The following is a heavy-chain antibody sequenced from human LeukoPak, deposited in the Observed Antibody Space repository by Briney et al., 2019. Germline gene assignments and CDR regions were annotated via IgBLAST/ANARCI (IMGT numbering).Heavy chain of an antibody. V-gene: IGHV3-30-3*01. Sequence: GRSLRLSCAASVFTFSSYAMHWVRQAPGKGLEWVAVISYDGSNKYYADSVKGRFTISRDNSKNTLYLQMNSLRAEDTAVYYCARDRYYYDSSGYYSPPYWGQGTLVTVSS. J-gene: IGHJ4*02. CDR2: ISYDGSNK. CDR3: ARDRYYYDSSGYYSPPY. CDR1: VFTFSSYA. D-gene: IGHD3-22*01.